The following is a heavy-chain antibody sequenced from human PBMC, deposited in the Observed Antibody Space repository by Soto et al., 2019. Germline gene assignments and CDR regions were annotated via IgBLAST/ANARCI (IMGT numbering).Heavy chain of an antibody. V-gene: IGHV1-69*13. J-gene: IGHJ6*02. CDR3: ASPYSSSWYVAHYYYYVMDV. CDR2: IIPIFGTA. D-gene: IGHD6-13*01. Sequence: SVKVSCKASGGTFSSYAISWVRQAPGQGLEWMGGIIPIFGTANYAQKFQGRVTITADESTSTAYMELSSLRSEDTAVYYCASPYSSSWYVAHYYYYVMDVWGQGTTVTVSS. CDR1: GGTFSSYA.